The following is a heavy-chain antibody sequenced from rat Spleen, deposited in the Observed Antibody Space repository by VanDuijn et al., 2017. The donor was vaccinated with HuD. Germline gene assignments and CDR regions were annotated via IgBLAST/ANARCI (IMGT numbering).Heavy chain of an antibody. V-gene: IGHV5-29*01. Sequence: EVQVVESGGGIVQPGRSMKLSCAASGFTFSNYDMVWVRQAPTKGLKWVATISYDGSSTNYRDSVKGRFTISRDNAKTTLYLQMDSLRSEDTATYYCARRTGSYDYFDYWGQGVMVTVSS. CDR3: ARRTGSYDYFDY. D-gene: IGHD5-1*01. CDR1: GFTFSNYD. J-gene: IGHJ2*01. CDR2: ISYDGSST.